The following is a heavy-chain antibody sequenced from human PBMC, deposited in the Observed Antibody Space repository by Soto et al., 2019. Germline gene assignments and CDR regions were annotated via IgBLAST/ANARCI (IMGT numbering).Heavy chain of an antibody. V-gene: IGHV1-18*01. CDR2: ISAYNGNT. CDR1: GYTFTSYG. CDR3: ATFALGSYNSYDAFDI. D-gene: IGHD3-10*01. Sequence: GASVKVSCKASGYTFTSYGISWVRQAPGQGLEWMGWISAYNGNTIYAQKFQGRVTMTEDTSTDTAYMELSSLRSEDTAVYYCATFALGSYNSYDAFDIWGQGTMVTVSS. J-gene: IGHJ3*02.